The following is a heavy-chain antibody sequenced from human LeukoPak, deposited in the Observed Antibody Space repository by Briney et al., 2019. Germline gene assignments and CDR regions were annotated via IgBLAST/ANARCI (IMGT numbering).Heavy chain of an antibody. D-gene: IGHD3-10*01. CDR2: INHSGST. V-gene: IGHV4-34*01. J-gene: IGHJ4*02. CDR3: VTDQTGRHPYFFDY. Sequence: PSETLSLTCAVYGGSFSGYYWSWIRQPPGKGLEWIGEINHSGSTNYNPSLKSRVTISVDTSKNQFSLKLSSVTAADTAVYYCVTDQTGRHPYFFDYWGQGTLVTVSS. CDR1: GGSFSGYY.